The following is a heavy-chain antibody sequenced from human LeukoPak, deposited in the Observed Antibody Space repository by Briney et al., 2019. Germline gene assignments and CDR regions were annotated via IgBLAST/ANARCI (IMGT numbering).Heavy chain of an antibody. V-gene: IGHV3-74*01. D-gene: IGHD6-13*01. Sequence: RGSLRLSCAASGFTFSSCWMHWVRQPPGKGLVWVSRINSDGSSTSYADSVKGRFTISRDNAKNTLYLQMNSLRAEDTAVYYCAREVYSSSAHWYNWFDPWGQGTLVTVSS. CDR1: GFTFSSCW. CDR3: AREVYSSSAHWYNWFDP. J-gene: IGHJ5*02. CDR2: INSDGSST.